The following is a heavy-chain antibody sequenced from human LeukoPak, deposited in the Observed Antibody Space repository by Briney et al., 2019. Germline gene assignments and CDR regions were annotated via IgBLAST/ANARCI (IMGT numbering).Heavy chain of an antibody. CDR2: IYAGDSDT. D-gene: IGHD2-15*01. V-gene: IGHV5-51*01. CDR1: GYTFADHW. J-gene: IGHJ4*02. Sequence: GESLKISCKKSGYTFADHWIGWVRQMPGVGLEWMGIIYAGDSDTRYSPSFQGQVTISADKSTRTAYLQWSSLKASDTAMYYCARERGYYCSTGSCYFDYWGQGTQVTVS. CDR3: ARERGYYCSTGSCYFDY.